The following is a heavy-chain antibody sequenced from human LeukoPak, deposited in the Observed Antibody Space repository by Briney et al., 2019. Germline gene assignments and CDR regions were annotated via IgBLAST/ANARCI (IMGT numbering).Heavy chain of an antibody. CDR2: ISAYNGNT. CDR1: GYTFTSYG. V-gene: IGHV1-18*01. D-gene: IGHD3-16*02. J-gene: IGHJ4*02. Sequence: ASVKVSCKASGYTFTSYGISWVRQAPGQGLEWMGWISAYNGNTNYAQKFQGRVTMTRDTSISTAYMELSRLRSDDTAVYYCARGAYYDYVWGSYRYSMNGFDYWGQGTLVTVSS. CDR3: ARGAYYDYVWGSYRYSMNGFDY.